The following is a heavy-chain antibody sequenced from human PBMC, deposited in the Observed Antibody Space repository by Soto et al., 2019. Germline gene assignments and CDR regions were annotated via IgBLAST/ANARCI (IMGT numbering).Heavy chain of an antibody. V-gene: IGHV1-46*03. CDR1: CYTYSSYG. Sequence: GPSVKVSIKASCYTYSSYGIRWVRQSPGQGLEWMGIINPSGGSTSYAQKFQGRVTMTRDTSTSTVYMELSSLRSEDTAVYYCARGGYYDILTGYYRETYGMDVWGQGTTVTVSS. D-gene: IGHD3-9*01. J-gene: IGHJ6*02. CDR3: ARGGYYDILTGYYRETYGMDV. CDR2: INPSGGST.